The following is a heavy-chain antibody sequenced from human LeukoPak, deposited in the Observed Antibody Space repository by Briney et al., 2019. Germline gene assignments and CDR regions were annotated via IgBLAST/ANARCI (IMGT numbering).Heavy chain of an antibody. D-gene: IGHD5-18*01. CDR3: ARHHRIQLDYFDY. J-gene: IGHJ4*02. CDR1: GFTFGSYS. CDR2: IYYSGST. V-gene: IGHV4-59*08. Sequence: GSLRLSCVASGFTFGSYSMNWIRQPPGKGLEWIGYIYYSGSTNYNPSLKSRVTISVDTSKNQFSLKLSSVTAADTAVYYCARHHRIQLDYFDYWGQGTLVTVSS.